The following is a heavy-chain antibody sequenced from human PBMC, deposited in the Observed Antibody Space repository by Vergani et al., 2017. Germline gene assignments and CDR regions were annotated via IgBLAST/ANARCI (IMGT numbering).Heavy chain of an antibody. D-gene: IGHD4-11*01. V-gene: IGHV3-23*01. CDR2: ISGSGGST. J-gene: IGHJ4*02. CDR3: TTDLATVVDY. Sequence: EVQLLESGGGLVQPGGSLRVSCAASGFTFSSYAMSWVRQAPGKGLEWVSAISGSGGSTYYADSVKGRFTISRDNSKNTLYLQMNSLRAEDTAAYYCTTDLATVVDYWGQGTLVTVSS. CDR1: GFTFSSYA.